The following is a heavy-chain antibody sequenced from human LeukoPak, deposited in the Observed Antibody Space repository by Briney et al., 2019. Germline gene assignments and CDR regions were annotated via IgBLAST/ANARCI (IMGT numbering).Heavy chain of an antibody. J-gene: IGHJ4*02. CDR1: GYTFTDYY. CDR3: VRVLGMITFGRVHAPFDY. CDR2: INPNSGDT. D-gene: IGHD3-16*01. V-gene: IGHV1-2*02. Sequence: ASVKVSCKASGYTFTDYYMHWVRQAPGQGLEWMGWINPNSGDTNYAQKFQGRVTITRDTSISTAYMELSRLRSDDTAVYSCVRVLGMITFGRVHAPFDYWGQGTLVTVSS.